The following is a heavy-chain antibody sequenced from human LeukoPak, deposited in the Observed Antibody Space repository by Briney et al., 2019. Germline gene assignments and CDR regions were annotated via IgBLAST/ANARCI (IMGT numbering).Heavy chain of an antibody. Sequence: GALRLSCAASGFTFSSYAMSWVRQAPGKGLEWVSAISGSGGSTYYADSVKGRSTISRDNSKNTLYLQMNSLRAEDTAVYYCAKGANPSGVVIPYWGQGTLVTVSS. D-gene: IGHD3-3*01. CDR1: GFTFSSYA. J-gene: IGHJ4*02. CDR2: ISGSGGST. CDR3: AKGANPSGVVIPY. V-gene: IGHV3-23*01.